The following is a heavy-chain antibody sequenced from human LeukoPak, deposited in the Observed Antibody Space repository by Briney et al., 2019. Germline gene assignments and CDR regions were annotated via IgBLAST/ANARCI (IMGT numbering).Heavy chain of an antibody. CDR1: GGSISSGSYY. CDR3: ARDSLGSSGWYGYFQY. J-gene: IGHJ1*01. Sequence: SQTLSLTCTVSGGSISSGSYYWSWIRQPAGKGLEWIGRIYTSGSTNYNPSLKSRVTISVDTSKNQFSLKLSSVTAADTAVYYCARDSLGSSGWYGYFQYWGQGTLVTVSS. V-gene: IGHV4-61*02. D-gene: IGHD6-19*01. CDR2: IYTSGST.